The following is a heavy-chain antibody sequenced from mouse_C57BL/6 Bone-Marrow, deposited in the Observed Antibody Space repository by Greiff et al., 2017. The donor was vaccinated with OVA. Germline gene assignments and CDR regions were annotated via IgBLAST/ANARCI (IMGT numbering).Heavy chain of an antibody. V-gene: IGHV2-4*01. CDR2: IWSGGST. Sequence: VQLQQSGPGLVQPSQSLSITCTVSGFSLTSYGVHWVRQPPGKGLEWLGVIWSGGSTDYNAALISRLSISKDNSKSQVFFKMNSLQADDTAIYYCAKKNSYYYAMDYWGQGTSVTVSS. D-gene: IGHD2-12*01. CDR3: AKKNSYYYAMDY. J-gene: IGHJ4*01. CDR1: GFSLTSYG.